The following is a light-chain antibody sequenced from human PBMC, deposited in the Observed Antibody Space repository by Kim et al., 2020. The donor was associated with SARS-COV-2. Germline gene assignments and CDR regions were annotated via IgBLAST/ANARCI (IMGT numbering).Light chain of an antibody. CDR2: WAS. Sequence: ATINCKSSRSVLYSSNNKNYLAWYQQKPGQPPKLLIYWASTRESGVPDRFSGSGSGTDFTLTISSLQAEDVAVYYCQQYYSTPRTFGQGTKVDIK. J-gene: IGKJ1*01. CDR1: RSVLYSSNNKNY. V-gene: IGKV4-1*01. CDR3: QQYYSTPRT.